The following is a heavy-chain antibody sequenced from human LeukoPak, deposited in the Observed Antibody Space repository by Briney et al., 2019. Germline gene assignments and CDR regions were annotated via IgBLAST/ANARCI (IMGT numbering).Heavy chain of an antibody. Sequence: SETLSLTCTVSGGSISSYYWSWLRQPPGKGLEWIGYIYYSGSTNYNPSLKSRVTISVDTSKNQFSLKLSSVTAADTAVYYCARALDYYDSNSAPYNWFDPWGQGTLVTVSS. CDR3: ARALDYYDSNSAPYNWFDP. CDR1: GGSISSYY. J-gene: IGHJ5*02. V-gene: IGHV4-59*01. CDR2: IYYSGST. D-gene: IGHD3-22*01.